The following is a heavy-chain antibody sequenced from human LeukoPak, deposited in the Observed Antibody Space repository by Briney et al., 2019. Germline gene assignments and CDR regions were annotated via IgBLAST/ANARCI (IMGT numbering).Heavy chain of an antibody. Sequence: SETLSLTCAVYGGSFSGYYWSWIRQPPGKGLEWIGEINHSGSTNYNPSLKSRVTISVDTSKNQFSLKLSSVTAADTAVYYCARDRDGDYGNAFDIWGQGTMVTVSS. CDR1: GGSFSGYY. D-gene: IGHD4-17*01. J-gene: IGHJ3*02. CDR2: INHSGST. CDR3: ARDRDGDYGNAFDI. V-gene: IGHV4-34*01.